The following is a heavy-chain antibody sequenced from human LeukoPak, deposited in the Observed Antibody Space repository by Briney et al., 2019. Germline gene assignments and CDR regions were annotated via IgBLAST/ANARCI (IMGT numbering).Heavy chain of an antibody. V-gene: IGHV4-34*01. CDR1: GGSFSGYY. Sequence: PSETLSLTCAVHGGSFSGYYWSWIRQPPGKGLEWIGEIMYDGSSNYHPSLKSRVSMSVDTSKNQFSLKMTSVTAADAAVYYCARGRYYFDGSGAFYWGQGNIVTVSS. CDR2: IMYDGSS. CDR3: ARGRYYFDGSGAFY. J-gene: IGHJ4*02. D-gene: IGHD3-22*01.